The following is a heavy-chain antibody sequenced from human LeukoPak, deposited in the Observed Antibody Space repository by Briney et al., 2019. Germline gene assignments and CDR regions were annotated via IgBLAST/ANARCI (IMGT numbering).Heavy chain of an antibody. D-gene: IGHD3-10*01. V-gene: IGHV4-59*01. CDR1: GGSISSYY. CDR3: ARGLRFGNYYYMDV. Sequence: SETLSLTCTVSGGSISSYYWSWIRQPPGKGLEWIGYIYYSGSTNYTPSLKSRVTISVDTSKNQFSLKLSSVTAADTAVYYCARGLRFGNYYYMDVWGKGTTVTVSS. J-gene: IGHJ6*03. CDR2: IYYSGST.